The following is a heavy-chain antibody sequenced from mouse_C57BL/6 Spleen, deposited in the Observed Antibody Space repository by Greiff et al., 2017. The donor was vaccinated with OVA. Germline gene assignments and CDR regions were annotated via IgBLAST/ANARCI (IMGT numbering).Heavy chain of an antibody. CDR2: IRSKSNNYAT. J-gene: IGHJ2*01. CDR1: GFSFNTYA. V-gene: IGHV10-1*01. D-gene: IGHD4-1*01. CDR3: VRERTGYFDY. Sequence: DVMLVESGGGLVQPKGSLKLSCAASGFSFNTYAVNWVRQAPGKGLEWVARIRSKSNNYATYYADSVKDRFTISRDDSESMLYLQMNNLKTEDTAMYYCVRERTGYFDYWGQGTTLTVSS.